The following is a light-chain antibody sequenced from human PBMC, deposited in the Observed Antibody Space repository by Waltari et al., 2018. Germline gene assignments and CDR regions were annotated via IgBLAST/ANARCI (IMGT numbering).Light chain of an antibody. J-gene: IGKJ2*01. CDR2: VAS. V-gene: IGKV1-39*01. Sequence: DIQMTQSPSSLSLSVGDRVTITCRASQSISDHLNWYQQKPGEAPKLLIYVASNLESGFPSRVSGSGSGTDFTLSINSLQPGDFATYYCQQSFRTPYTFGQGTKLEVK. CDR1: QSISDH. CDR3: QQSFRTPYT.